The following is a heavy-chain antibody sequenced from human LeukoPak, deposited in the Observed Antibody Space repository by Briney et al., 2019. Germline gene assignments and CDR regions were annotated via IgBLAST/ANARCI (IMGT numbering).Heavy chain of an antibody. Sequence: ASVKVSCNASGYTFTGYYMHWVRQAPGQGLEWMGWINPNSGGTNYAQKFQGRVTMTRDTSISTAYMELSRLRSDDTAVYYCARDWSSSWYTYYYYYYMDVWGKGTTVTVSS. CDR2: INPNSGGT. V-gene: IGHV1-2*02. CDR3: ARDWSSSWYTYYYYYYMDV. J-gene: IGHJ6*03. D-gene: IGHD6-13*01. CDR1: GYTFTGYY.